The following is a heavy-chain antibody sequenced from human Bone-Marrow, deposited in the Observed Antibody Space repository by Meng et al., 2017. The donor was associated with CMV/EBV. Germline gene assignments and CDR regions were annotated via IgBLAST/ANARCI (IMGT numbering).Heavy chain of an antibody. CDR3: ARGELMTSVSYYYYYGMDV. V-gene: IGHV4-59*01. CDR2: IYYSGST. Sequence: SETLSLTCTVSGGSISSYYWSWIRQPPGKGLEWIGYIYYSGSTNYNPSLKSRVTISVDTSKNQFSLKLSSVTAADTAVYYCARGELMTSVSYYYYYGMDVWGQGTTVTVSS. CDR1: GGSISSYY. D-gene: IGHD4-11*01. J-gene: IGHJ6*02.